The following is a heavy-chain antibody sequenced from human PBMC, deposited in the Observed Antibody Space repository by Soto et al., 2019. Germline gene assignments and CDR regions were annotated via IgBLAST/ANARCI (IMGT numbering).Heavy chain of an antibody. J-gene: IGHJ6*02. Sequence: EVQLVESGGGLVQPGGSLRVSCAASGFTFSSYSINWVRQAPGKGLEWVSYISGSSTIYYADSVKGRFTISRDNAKNSLYLQINSLRDEYTAVYYGARVGLGLFGMDVWGQGTTVTVSS. CDR2: ISGSSTI. CDR3: ARVGLGLFGMDV. CDR1: GFTFSSYS. V-gene: IGHV3-48*02. D-gene: IGHD3-16*01.